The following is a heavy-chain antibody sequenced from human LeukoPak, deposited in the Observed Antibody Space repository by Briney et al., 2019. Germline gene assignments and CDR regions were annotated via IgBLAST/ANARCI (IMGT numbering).Heavy chain of an antibody. D-gene: IGHD2-2*01. V-gene: IGHV3-66*01. Sequence: GGSLRLSCAASGFTVSSNYMSWVRQAPGKGLEWVSVIYAGGSTHYADSVKGRFTISRDNSKNTQYLQMNSLTAEDTAVYYCARAVVGTSCYGYWGQGTLVTVSS. CDR1: GFTVSSNY. CDR3: ARAVVGTSCYGY. CDR2: IYAGGST. J-gene: IGHJ4*02.